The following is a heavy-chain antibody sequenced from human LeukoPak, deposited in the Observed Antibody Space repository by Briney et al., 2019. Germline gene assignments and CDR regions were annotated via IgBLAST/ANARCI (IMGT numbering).Heavy chain of an antibody. D-gene: IGHD3-3*01. V-gene: IGHV4-59*01. CDR1: GDSISCYY. Sequence: SATLSFTCTGSGDSISCYYWSWIRQPPGNGLEWVGNIYSRGSTNYNPTLKSRVTISVDTSKNQFSLKLSSVTAADTAVYYCARSPPHFGVLITPSYYFDYWGQGTLVTVSS. J-gene: IGHJ4*02. CDR3: ARSPPHFGVLITPSYYFDY. CDR2: IYSRGST.